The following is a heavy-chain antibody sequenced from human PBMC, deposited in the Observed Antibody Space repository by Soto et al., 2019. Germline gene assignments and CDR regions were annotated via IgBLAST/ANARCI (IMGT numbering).Heavy chain of an antibody. Sequence: SETMSVTCTVAGGSISSGGCYWTWIRQPPGKGLEWIGYISYTGTTNYNPSLKSRVTISVDTSKNQFSLKLNSVTAADTAVYYCARDLWGYCGADCYPLDVSGQGTTVTVSS. CDR1: GGSISSGGCY. CDR3: ARDLWGYCGADCYPLDV. D-gene: IGHD2-21*02. J-gene: IGHJ6*02. V-gene: IGHV4-61*08. CDR2: ISYTGTT.